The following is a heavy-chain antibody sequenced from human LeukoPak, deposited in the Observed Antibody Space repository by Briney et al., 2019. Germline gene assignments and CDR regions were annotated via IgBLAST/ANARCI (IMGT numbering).Heavy chain of an antibody. CDR1: GFTFSSYS. CDR3: ATYGDRARHTYPFDY. Sequence: GSLRLSCAASGFTFSSYSMNWVRQAPGKGLEWVSSISSSSSYIYYADSVKGRFTISRDNAKNSLYLQMNSLRAEDTAVYYCATYGDRARHTYPFDYWGQGTLVTVSS. CDR2: ISSSSSYI. J-gene: IGHJ4*02. V-gene: IGHV3-21*01. D-gene: IGHD2-2*02.